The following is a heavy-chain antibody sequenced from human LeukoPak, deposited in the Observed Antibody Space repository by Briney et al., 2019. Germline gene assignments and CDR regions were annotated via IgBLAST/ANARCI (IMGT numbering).Heavy chain of an antibody. J-gene: IGHJ4*02. CDR2: IPYDGSNK. D-gene: IGHD2-15*01. CDR1: GFTFSSYA. Sequence: QAGGSLRLSCAASGFTFSSYAMSWVRQAPGKGLEWVAVIPYDGSNKYYADSVKGRFTISRDNSKNTLYLQMNSLRDEDTAVYYCARDGASRGAPDEYWGQGTLVTVSS. CDR3: ARDGASRGAPDEY. V-gene: IGHV3-30-3*01.